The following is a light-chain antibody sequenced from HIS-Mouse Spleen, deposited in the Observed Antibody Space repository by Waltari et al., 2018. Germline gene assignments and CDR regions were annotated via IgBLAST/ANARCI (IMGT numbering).Light chain of an antibody. J-gene: IGLJ3*02. CDR3: NSRDSSGNHWV. Sequence: SSELTQDPAVSVALGQTVRITCQGDSLRSYYASWYQQKPRQAPVLVIYGKNNRTAGIQAHFSDSSSGNTASLTITGAQAEDEADYYCNSRDSSGNHWVFGGGTKLTVL. CDR1: SLRSYY. CDR2: GKN. V-gene: IGLV3-19*01.